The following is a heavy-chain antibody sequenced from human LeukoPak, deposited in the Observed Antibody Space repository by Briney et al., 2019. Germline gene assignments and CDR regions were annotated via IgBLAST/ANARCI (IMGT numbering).Heavy chain of an antibody. CDR1: GGSLISSSFW. CDR2: IYYSGVS. Sequence: SETLSLTCTVSGGSLISSSFWWGWIRQPPGTGLEWIGSIYYSGVSYYNTSLKSRVTISVDTSKNQFSLKLTSVTAADTAVYYCASQTYYYDSSDYTVTDYWGQGTLVTVSS. J-gene: IGHJ4*02. D-gene: IGHD3-22*01. V-gene: IGHV4-39*07. CDR3: ASQTYYYDSSDYTVTDY.